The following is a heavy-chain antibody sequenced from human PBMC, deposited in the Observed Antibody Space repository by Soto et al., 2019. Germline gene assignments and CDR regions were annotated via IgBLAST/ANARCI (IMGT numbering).Heavy chain of an antibody. J-gene: IGHJ5*02. CDR2: INHSGST. D-gene: IGHD5-12*01. CDR3: ARGGYDPNWFDP. CDR1: GGSFSGYY. Sequence: QVQLQQWGAGLLKPSETLSLTCAVYGGSFSGYYWSWIRQPPGKGLEWIGEINHSGSTNYNPSLKSRVPLSVDTSKNQFALRLSSVTAADTAVYYCARGGYDPNWFDPWGQGTLVTVSS. V-gene: IGHV4-34*01.